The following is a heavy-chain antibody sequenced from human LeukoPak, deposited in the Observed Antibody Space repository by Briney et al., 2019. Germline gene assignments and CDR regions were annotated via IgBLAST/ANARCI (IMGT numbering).Heavy chain of an antibody. D-gene: IGHD6-13*01. Sequence: HPSETLSLTCTVSGGSISSYYWSWIRQPPGKGLEWIGYIYYSGSTNYNPSLKSRVTISVDTSKNQFSLKLSSVTAADTAVYYCARFLGSSWYKMGNGFAPWAQEPLVTVSS. CDR3: ARFLGSSWYKMGNGFAP. V-gene: IGHV4-59*08. CDR1: GGSISSYY. J-gene: IGHJ5*02. CDR2: IYYSGST.